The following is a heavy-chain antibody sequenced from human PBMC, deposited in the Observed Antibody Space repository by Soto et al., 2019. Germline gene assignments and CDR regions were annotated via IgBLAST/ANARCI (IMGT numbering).Heavy chain of an antibody. CDR3: ARAKFHLESEGSSFTTHFEH. CDR1: GDTFSSYG. J-gene: IGHJ4*01. Sequence: QVQLVQSGAEVKKPGSSVKVSCSASGDTFSSYGISWVRQAPGQGLEWLGGIIPVFAITKYAQKFQGRITFTSDDSSGTTHLDLSSLGSEDTAGYYCARAKFHLESEGSSFTTHFEHWGQGTPVNVSS. CDR2: IIPVFAIT. V-gene: IGHV1-69*01. D-gene: IGHD1-1*01.